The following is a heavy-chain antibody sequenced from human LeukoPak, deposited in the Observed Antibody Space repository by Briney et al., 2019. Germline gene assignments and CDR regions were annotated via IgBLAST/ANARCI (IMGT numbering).Heavy chain of an antibody. J-gene: IGHJ4*02. CDR3: ATDSSGFSY. CDR2: INPDGSEK. D-gene: IGHD3-22*01. Sequence: PGGSLRLSCAASGFTFSYFWMSWVRQAPGKGLEWVANINPDGSEKNYVDSVRGRFIISRDNANNSLYLQMNSLRGDDTASYYCATDSSGFSYWGQGILVAVSS. V-gene: IGHV3-7*01. CDR1: GFTFSYFW.